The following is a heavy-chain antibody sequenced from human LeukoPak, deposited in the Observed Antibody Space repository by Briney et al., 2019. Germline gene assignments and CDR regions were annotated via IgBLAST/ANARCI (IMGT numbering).Heavy chain of an antibody. J-gene: IGHJ4*02. Sequence: GSSVKVSCKASGGTFSSYAISWVRQAPGQGLEWMGGIIPIFGSANYAQKFQGRVTMTEDTSTATAYMELSSLRPDDTAVYYCATDFYRGRQFDYWGQGTLVTVSS. CDR1: GGTFSSYA. V-gene: IGHV1-69*06. CDR2: IIPIFGSA. D-gene: IGHD2/OR15-2a*01. CDR3: ATDFYRGRQFDY.